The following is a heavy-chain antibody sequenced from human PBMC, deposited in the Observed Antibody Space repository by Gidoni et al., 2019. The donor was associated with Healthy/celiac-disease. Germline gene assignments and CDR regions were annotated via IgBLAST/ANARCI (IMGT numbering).Heavy chain of an antibody. CDR2: IWYDGSNK. V-gene: IGHV3-33*01. CDR1: GFTFSSYG. CDR3: AREEGQYGGSYPGHY. D-gene: IGHD1-26*01. Sequence: QVQLVESGGGVVQPGRSLRLSCAASGFTFSSYGMHWVRQAPGKGLEWVAVIWYDGSNKYYADSVKGRFTISRDNSKNTLYLQMNSLRAEDTAVYYCAREEGQYGGSYPGHYWGQGTLVTVSS. J-gene: IGHJ4*02.